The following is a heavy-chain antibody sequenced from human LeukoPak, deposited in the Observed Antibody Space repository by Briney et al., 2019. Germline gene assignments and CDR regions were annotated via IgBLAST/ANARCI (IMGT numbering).Heavy chain of an antibody. CDR2: INWNGGST. V-gene: IGHV3-20*04. J-gene: IGHJ6*03. Sequence: GGSLRLSCAASGFTFDDYGMSWVRQAPGKGLEWVSGINWNGGSTGNADSVKGRFTISRDNAKNSLYLQMNSLRAEDTALYYCARALTYYYYYMDVWGKGTTVTVSS. CDR3: ARALTYYYYYMDV. CDR1: GFTFDDYG.